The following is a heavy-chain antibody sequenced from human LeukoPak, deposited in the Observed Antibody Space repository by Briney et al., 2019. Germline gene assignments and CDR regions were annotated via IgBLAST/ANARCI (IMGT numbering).Heavy chain of an antibody. V-gene: IGHV5-10-1*01. CDR3: ARTMITFGGVIVTHFDY. J-gene: IGHJ4*02. Sequence: GESLKISFKGSGYRFTSYWISWVRQMPEKGLEWMGRIDPSDSYTNYSPSFQGHVTISADKSISTAYLQWSSLKASDTAMYYCARTMITFGGVIVTHFDYWGQGTLVTVSS. CDR2: IDPSDSYT. D-gene: IGHD3-16*02. CDR1: GYRFTSYW.